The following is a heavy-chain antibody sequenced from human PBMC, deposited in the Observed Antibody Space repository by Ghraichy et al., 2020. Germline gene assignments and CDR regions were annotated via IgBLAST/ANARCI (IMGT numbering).Heavy chain of an antibody. Sequence: SQTRSLTCTVSGGSISSGGYYWSWIRQHPGKGLEWIGYIYYSGSTYYNPSLKSRVTISVDTSKNQFSLKLNSVTAADTAVYHCARVRDYGDYWFDPWGQGTLVTVSS. V-gene: IGHV4-31*03. CDR3: ARVRDYGDYWFDP. D-gene: IGHD4-17*01. CDR1: GGSISSGGYY. J-gene: IGHJ5*02. CDR2: IYYSGST.